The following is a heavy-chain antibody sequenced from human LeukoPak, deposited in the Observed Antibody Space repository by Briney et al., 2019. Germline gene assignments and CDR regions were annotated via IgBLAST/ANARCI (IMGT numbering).Heavy chain of an antibody. CDR3: ASRYCSSTSCHVFAFDI. CDR1: GYSFTSYW. Sequence: GESLRISCKGSGYSFTSYWISWVRQMPGKGLEWMGRIDPSDSYTNYSPSFQGHVTISADKSISTAYLQWSSLKASDTAMYYCASRYCSSTSCHVFAFDIWGQGTMVTVSS. J-gene: IGHJ3*02. CDR2: IDPSDSYT. D-gene: IGHD2-2*01. V-gene: IGHV5-10-1*01.